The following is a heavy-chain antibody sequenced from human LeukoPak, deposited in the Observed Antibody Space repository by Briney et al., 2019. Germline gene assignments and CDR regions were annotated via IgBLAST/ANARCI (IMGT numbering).Heavy chain of an antibody. D-gene: IGHD3-22*01. CDR1: GGSFSGYY. CDR2: INHSGST. Sequence: SETLSLTCAVYGGSFSGYYWSWIRQPPGKGLEWIGEINHSGSTNYNPSLKSRVTMSLDTSKNQFSLKLSSVTAADTAVYYCARGGNYESSGYYLGYYYYMDVWGKGTTVTVSS. V-gene: IGHV4-34*01. J-gene: IGHJ6*03. CDR3: ARGGNYESSGYYLGYYYYMDV.